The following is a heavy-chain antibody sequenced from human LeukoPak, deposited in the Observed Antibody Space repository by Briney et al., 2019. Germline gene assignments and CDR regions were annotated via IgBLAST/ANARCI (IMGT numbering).Heavy chain of an antibody. D-gene: IGHD4-11*01. J-gene: IGHJ6*03. Sequence: SETLSLTCTVSGGSISSSSYYWGWIRQPPGKGLEWIGSIYYSGSTYYNPSLKSRVTISVDTSKNQFSLKLSSVTAADTAVYYCARPTYSNYVPYYYYYYMDVWGKGTTVTVSS. V-gene: IGHV4-39*07. CDR2: IYYSGST. CDR3: ARPTYSNYVPYYYYYYMDV. CDR1: GGSISSSSYY.